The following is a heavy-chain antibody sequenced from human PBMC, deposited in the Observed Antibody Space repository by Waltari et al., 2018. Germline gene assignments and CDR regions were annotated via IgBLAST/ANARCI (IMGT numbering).Heavy chain of an antibody. Sequence: QVQLQESGPGLVQPSQTLSLTCPVSGGSISSSGYYWSWIRQHPGKGLEWIGYIYYSGSTYYNPSLKSRVTISVDTSKNQFSLKLSSVTAADTAVYYCARDETGSYMDVWGKGTTVTVSS. D-gene: IGHD3-10*01. CDR1: GGSISSSGYY. V-gene: IGHV4-31*03. J-gene: IGHJ6*03. CDR3: ARDETGSYMDV. CDR2: IYYSGST.